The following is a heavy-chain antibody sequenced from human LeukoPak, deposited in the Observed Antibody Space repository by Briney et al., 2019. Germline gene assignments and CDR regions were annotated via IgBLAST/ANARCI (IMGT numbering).Heavy chain of an antibody. CDR3: ARQSCSGGSCYSGWFDP. Sequence: ASVKVSCKASGYTFTGYYMHWVRQAPGQGLEWMGWINPNSGGINYAQKFQGRVTMTRDTSISTAYMELSRLRSDDTAVYYCARQSCSGGSCYSGWFDPWGQGTLVTVSS. V-gene: IGHV1-2*02. CDR2: INPNSGGI. D-gene: IGHD2-15*01. J-gene: IGHJ5*02. CDR1: GYTFTGYY.